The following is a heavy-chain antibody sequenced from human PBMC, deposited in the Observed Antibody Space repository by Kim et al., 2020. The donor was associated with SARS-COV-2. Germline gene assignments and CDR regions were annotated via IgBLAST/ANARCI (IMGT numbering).Heavy chain of an antibody. D-gene: IGHD4-17*01. Sequence: GGSLRLSCAASGFTFSSYGMHWVRQAPGKGLEWVAVIWYDGSNKYYADSVKDRFTISRDNSKNTLYLQMNSLRAEDTAVYYCARAPNDYGDYVLQYYYYYGMDVWGQGTTVTVSS. V-gene: IGHV3-33*01. CDR1: GFTFSSYG. CDR2: IWYDGSNK. J-gene: IGHJ6*02. CDR3: ARAPNDYGDYVLQYYYYYGMDV.